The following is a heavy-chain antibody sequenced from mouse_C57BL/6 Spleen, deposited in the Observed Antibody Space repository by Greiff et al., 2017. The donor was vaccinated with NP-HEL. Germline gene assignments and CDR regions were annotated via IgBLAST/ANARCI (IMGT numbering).Heavy chain of an antibody. CDR2: IDPSDSYT. D-gene: IGHD4-1*01. J-gene: IGHJ2*01. CDR1: GYTFTSYW. Sequence: QVQLQQPGAELVMPGASVKLSCKASGYTFTSYWMHWVKQRPGQGLEWIGEIDPSDSYTNYNQKFKGKSTLTVDKSSSTAYMQLSSLTSEDSAVYYCARSVLTGTNFDYWGQGTTLTVSS. CDR3: ARSVLTGTNFDY. V-gene: IGHV1-69*01.